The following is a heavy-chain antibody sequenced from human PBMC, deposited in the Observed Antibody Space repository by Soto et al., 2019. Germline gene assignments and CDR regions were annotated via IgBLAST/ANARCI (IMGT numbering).Heavy chain of an antibody. D-gene: IGHD3-22*01. V-gene: IGHV4-4*02. Sequence: SETLSLTCTVSGDTISSTRWWSWVRLSPGKGLEWIGEIYHLGRTNYNPSLKSRVTLSRDKSSNQFSLTLSSVTAADAAVYFWARPGNFYYYDTTGFPFVPGGREILVTVPS. J-gene: IGHJ5*02. CDR2: IYHLGRT. CDR3: ARPGNFYYYDTTGFPFVP. CDR1: GDTISSTRW.